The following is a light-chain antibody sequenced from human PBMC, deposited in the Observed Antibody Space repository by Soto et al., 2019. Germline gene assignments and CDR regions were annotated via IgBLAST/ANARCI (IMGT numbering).Light chain of an antibody. Sequence: EIMMTQSPVSLSVSSGDRVTFSCRASQIVNTNLTWYQQKPGKAPRLLIYAASNRAIGIPAHFIGNGSGTEFTLTISSLEPEDFAIYYCQQCGSSQFTFGPGTKVKVK. CDR1: QIVNTN. CDR2: AAS. CDR3: QQCGSSQFT. V-gene: IGKV3-15*01. J-gene: IGKJ3*01.